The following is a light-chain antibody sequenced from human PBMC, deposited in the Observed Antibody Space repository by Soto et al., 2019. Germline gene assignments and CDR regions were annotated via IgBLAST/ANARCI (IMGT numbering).Light chain of an antibody. Sequence: DIQMTQSPSSLSASVGDTVTITCRSSQDVGRWLSWYQQKPGKAPKILIFAASSLQSGVPSRFSGSGSGTDFTLTITSLQSEDFATYYCQQYHSFSFTFGQGTKVDIK. CDR2: AAS. V-gene: IGKV1D-16*01. J-gene: IGKJ2*01. CDR1: QDVGRW. CDR3: QQYHSFSFT.